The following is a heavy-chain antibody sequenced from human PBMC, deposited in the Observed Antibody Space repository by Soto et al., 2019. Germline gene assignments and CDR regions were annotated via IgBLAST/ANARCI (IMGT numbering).Heavy chain of an antibody. CDR3: ARAHSNSWYGRSDY. J-gene: IGHJ4*01. D-gene: IGHD6-13*01. CDR2: IYPGDSDT. Sequence: GESLKISCKGSGYSFTSHWIAWVRQMPGKGLEWMGIIYPGDSDTGYSPSFQGQVTISADKSISTAYLQWSSLKASDTAMYYCARAHSNSWYGRSDYWGHGTLVTVSS. CDR1: GYSFTSHW. V-gene: IGHV5-51*01.